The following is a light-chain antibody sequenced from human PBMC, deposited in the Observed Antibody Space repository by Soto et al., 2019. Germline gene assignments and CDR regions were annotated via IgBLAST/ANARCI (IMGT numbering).Light chain of an antibody. Sequence: QSVLTQPRSVSGSPGQSVTISCTGTSSDVGGYNYVSWYQQHPGKAPKLMIYDVSKRPSGVPDRFSGSKSGNTASLTISGLQAEDEADYYCCSYAGSVVFGGGTTVTV. V-gene: IGLV2-11*01. CDR2: DVS. CDR3: CSYAGSVV. CDR1: SSDVGGYNY. J-gene: IGLJ2*01.